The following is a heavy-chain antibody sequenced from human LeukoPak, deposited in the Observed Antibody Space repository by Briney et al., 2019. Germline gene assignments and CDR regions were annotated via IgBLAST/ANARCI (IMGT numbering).Heavy chain of an antibody. D-gene: IGHD4-17*01. CDR3: ARLIDYGGYYFYYYMDV. V-gene: IGHV4-39*02. CDR1: GGSITSANSY. J-gene: IGHJ6*03. CDR2: IDSDRPS. Sequence: PSEALSLTCTVSGGSITSANSYWGWIRQPPGKGLEWIGNIDSDRPSHHSPVLTSRVTISLDTYKSHFSLRLTSVIAADTAVYYCARLIDYGGYYFYYYMDVWGKGTTVTVSS.